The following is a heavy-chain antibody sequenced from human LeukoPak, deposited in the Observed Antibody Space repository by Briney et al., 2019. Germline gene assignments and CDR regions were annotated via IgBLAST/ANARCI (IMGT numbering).Heavy chain of an antibody. Sequence: GGSLRLSCAASGFTVSSNYMTWVRQAPGKGLEWVSAISGRGDSAWYADSVKGRFTISRDNSKNTLYLQMSSLRADDTAVYYCLACYRSIPCYWGQGTLVTVSS. D-gene: IGHD2-2*01. J-gene: IGHJ4*02. CDR2: ISGRGDSA. CDR1: GFTVSSNY. CDR3: LACYRSIPCY. V-gene: IGHV3-23*01.